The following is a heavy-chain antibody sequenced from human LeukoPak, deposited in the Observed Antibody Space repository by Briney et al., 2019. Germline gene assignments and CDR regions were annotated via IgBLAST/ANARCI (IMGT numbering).Heavy chain of an antibody. D-gene: IGHD3-9*01. CDR2: ISWNSGSI. J-gene: IGHJ4*02. V-gene: IGHV3-9*01. CDR1: GFTFDDYA. CDR3: AKSDRAYYDILTGYYIFDY. Sequence: GGSLRLSCAASGFTFDDYAMHWVRQAPGKGLEWVSGISWNSGSIGYADSVKGRFTISRDNAKNSLYLQMNSLRAEDTALYYCAKSDRAYYDILTGYYIFDYWGQGTLVTVSS.